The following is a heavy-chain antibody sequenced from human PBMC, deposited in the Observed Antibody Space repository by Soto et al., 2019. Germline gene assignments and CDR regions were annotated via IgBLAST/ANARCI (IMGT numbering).Heavy chain of an antibody. Sequence: GGSLRLSCEASGFTFSSNAMTWVRQAPGKGLEWVSAITASSGYIYYADSVKGRFTISRDNAKNSLYLQMNSLRAEDTAVYYCARESRGGAFDIWGQGTLVTVSS. CDR2: ITASSGYI. D-gene: IGHD3-10*01. CDR3: ARESRGGAFDI. J-gene: IGHJ3*02. V-gene: IGHV3-21*01. CDR1: GFTFSSNA.